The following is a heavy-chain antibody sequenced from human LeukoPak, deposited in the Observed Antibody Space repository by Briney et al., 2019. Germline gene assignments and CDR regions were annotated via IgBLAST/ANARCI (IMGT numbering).Heavy chain of an antibody. Sequence: GASVKVSCKASGYTFTSYGISWVRQAPGQGLEWMGWISAYNGNTNYAQKLQGRVTMTTDTSTSTAYMELRSLRSDDTAVYYRARDGDYYGSGSPIRGFDPWGQGTLVTVSS. CDR2: ISAYNGNT. J-gene: IGHJ5*02. V-gene: IGHV1-18*04. D-gene: IGHD3-10*01. CDR3: ARDGDYYGSGSPIRGFDP. CDR1: GYTFTSYG.